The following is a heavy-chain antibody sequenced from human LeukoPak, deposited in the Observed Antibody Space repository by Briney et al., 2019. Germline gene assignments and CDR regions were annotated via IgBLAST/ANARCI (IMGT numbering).Heavy chain of an antibody. D-gene: IGHD2-21*02. Sequence: PGGSLRLSCAASGFTFSIYAMSWVRQAPGKGLEWVSAISGGGDITYYADSVKGRFTISRDNSKDTLFLQMHSLRPGDTAVYYCVREDTPATANYWGQGTLVTISS. V-gene: IGHV3-23*01. CDR1: GFTFSIYA. CDR2: ISGGGDIT. CDR3: VREDTPATANY. J-gene: IGHJ4*02.